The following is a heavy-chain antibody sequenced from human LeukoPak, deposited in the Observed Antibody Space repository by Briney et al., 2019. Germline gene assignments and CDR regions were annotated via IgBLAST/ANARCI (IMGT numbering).Heavy chain of an antibody. CDR2: MNPNSGNT. V-gene: IGHV1-8*01. J-gene: IGHJ6*02. CDR1: GYTFTSYD. D-gene: IGHD6-19*01. Sequence: ASVKVSCKASGYTFTSYDINWVRQATGQGLEWMGWMNPNSGNTGYAQKFQGRVTMTRNTSISTAYMELSSLRSEDTAVYYCARGEEGSGWYRWSYYYYYGMDVWGQGTTVTVSS. CDR3: ARGEEGSGWYRWSYYYYYGMDV.